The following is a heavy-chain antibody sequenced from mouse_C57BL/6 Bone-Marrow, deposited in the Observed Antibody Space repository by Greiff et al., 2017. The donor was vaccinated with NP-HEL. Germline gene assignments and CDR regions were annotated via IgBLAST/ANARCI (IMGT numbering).Heavy chain of an antibody. Sequence: QVQLQQSGAELVKPGASVKLSCKASGYTFTSYWMHWVKQRPGQGLEWIGMIHPNSGSTNYNEKFKSKATLTVDKSSSTAYMQLSSLTSEDSAVYYGAGPYGSYWYLDDWGTGTTVTVSS. CDR2: IHPNSGST. D-gene: IGHD1-1*01. CDR3: AGPYGSYWYLDD. V-gene: IGHV1-64*01. CDR1: GYTFTSYW. J-gene: IGHJ1*03.